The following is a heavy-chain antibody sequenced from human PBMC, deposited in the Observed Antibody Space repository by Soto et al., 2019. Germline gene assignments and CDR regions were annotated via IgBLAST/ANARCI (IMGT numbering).Heavy chain of an antibody. CDR3: AKHADYETDAFDV. CDR2: ISYDGSDE. Sequence: QVWLVESGGGVVQPGRSLRLSCAASGFTFRSYGMHWVRQAPGKGLEWVALISYDGSDEYYGDSMQGRFSISRDNSKDTLYLQINSLRVEGTAVYYCAKHADYETDAFDVWGQGTMVTVSS. D-gene: IGHD4-17*01. CDR1: GFTFRSYG. J-gene: IGHJ3*01. V-gene: IGHV3-30*18.